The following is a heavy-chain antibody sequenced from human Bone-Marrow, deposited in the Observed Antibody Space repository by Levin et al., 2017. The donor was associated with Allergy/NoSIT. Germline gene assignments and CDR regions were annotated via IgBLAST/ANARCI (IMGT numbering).Heavy chain of an antibody. V-gene: IGHV4-39*01. Sequence: PGGSLRLSCTVSGASVSSSNYYWGWIRQPPGKGLEWIGGVFFRGTTSYNPSLKSRVTMSVDTSKNHLSLKLTSVTAADSAAYYCARHVYFHDRSGFLFDFWGRGTVVTVSS. D-gene: IGHD3-22*01. J-gene: IGHJ4*02. CDR1: GASVSSSNYY. CDR3: ARHVYFHDRSGFLFDF. CDR2: VFFRGTT.